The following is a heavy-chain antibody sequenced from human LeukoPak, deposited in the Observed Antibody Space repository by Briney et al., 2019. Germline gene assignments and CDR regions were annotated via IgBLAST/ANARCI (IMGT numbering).Heavy chain of an antibody. D-gene: IGHD5-18*01. J-gene: IGHJ4*02. V-gene: IGHV4-59*01. CDR2: IYHTGST. CDR1: GASINSYY. CDR3: TRQPPFTAFFDF. Sequence: PSETLSLTCSVSGASINSYYWTWIRQFPGKGLEWIGYIYHTGSTNYSPSLRSRVTISIDTSQSQFSLKLNSVTAADTAIYYCTRQPPFTAFFDFWGQGILVSVSS.